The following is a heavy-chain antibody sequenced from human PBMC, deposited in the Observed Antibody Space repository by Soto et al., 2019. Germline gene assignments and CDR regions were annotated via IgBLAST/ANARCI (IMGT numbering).Heavy chain of an antibody. D-gene: IGHD3-9*01. CDR1: GYTFTSYD. Sequence: QVQLVQSGAEVKKPGASVKVSCKASGYTFTSYDINWVRQATGQGLEWMGWMNPNSGNTGYAQKFQGRVTMTRNNSISTAYMELSSLRSEDTAVYYCARVNPADWPHVNWFDPWGQGTLVTVSS. CDR2: MNPNSGNT. J-gene: IGHJ5*02. CDR3: ARVNPADWPHVNWFDP. V-gene: IGHV1-8*01.